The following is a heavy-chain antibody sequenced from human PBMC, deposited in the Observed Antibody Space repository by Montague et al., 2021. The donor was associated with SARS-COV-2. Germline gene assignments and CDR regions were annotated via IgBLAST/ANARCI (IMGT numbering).Heavy chain of an antibody. CDR2: IFTRVTA. Sequence: SETLSLTCTVSGGSISTYYWSWIRQPAGKGLAWLARIFTRVTARYSPSLPSRVTMAVDTSKTQFSLTVTSVTAADTAVYYCARTPVSGYHGGFDSWGQGALVTVSS. CDR1: GGSISTYY. CDR3: ARTPVSGYHGGFDS. V-gene: IGHV4-4*07. J-gene: IGHJ4*02. D-gene: IGHD2-2*01.